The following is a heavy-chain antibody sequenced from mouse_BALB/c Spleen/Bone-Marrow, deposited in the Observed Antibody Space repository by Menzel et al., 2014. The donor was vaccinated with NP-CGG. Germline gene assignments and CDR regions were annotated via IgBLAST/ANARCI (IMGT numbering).Heavy chain of an antibody. J-gene: IGHJ2*01. CDR2: IFPGIGTT. Sequence: QVQLQQSGAELVKPGASVKLSCKTSGYTFTNYWIQWVKQRPGQGLGGIGAIFPGIGTTYYNERFKGKATLTIDTAASTAYMQLSSLTSEDPAVYCGARGGNYGHWGQGTTLTVSS. V-gene: IGHV1S132*01. D-gene: IGHD2-1*01. CDR3: ARGGNYGH. CDR1: GYTFTNYW.